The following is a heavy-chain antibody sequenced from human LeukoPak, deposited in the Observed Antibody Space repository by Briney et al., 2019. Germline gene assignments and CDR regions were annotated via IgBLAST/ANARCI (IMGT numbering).Heavy chain of an antibody. J-gene: IGHJ4*01. Sequence: GASVKVSCKASGYTFTGYYMHWVRQAPGQGLEWMGRIIPNSGATNYAQKFQGRVTMTRDTSISTAYMELSRLRSDDTAVYYCAMGYDSSGQLDYWGQGTLVTVSS. CDR3: AMGYDSSGQLDY. CDR1: GYTFTGYY. D-gene: IGHD3-22*01. V-gene: IGHV1-2*06. CDR2: IIPNSGAT.